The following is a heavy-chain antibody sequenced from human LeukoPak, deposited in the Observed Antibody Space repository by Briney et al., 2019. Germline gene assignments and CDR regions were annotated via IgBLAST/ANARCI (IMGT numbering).Heavy chain of an antibody. J-gene: IGHJ4*02. CDR3: TTDLGITMIRGVFVF. CDR2: IKSRSDAGTT. V-gene: IGHV3-15*01. Sequence: GGSLRLSCAASGFTFSNAWMTWVRQAPGKGLEWVGRIKSRSDAGTTDYAAPVKGRFTISRDDSKNTLYLQMNNLKTEDTAVYYCTTDLGITMIRGVFVFWGQGTLVTVSS. D-gene: IGHD3-10*01. CDR1: GFTFSNAW.